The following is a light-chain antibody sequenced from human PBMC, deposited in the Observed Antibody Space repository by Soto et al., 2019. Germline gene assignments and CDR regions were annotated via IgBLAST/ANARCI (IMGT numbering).Light chain of an antibody. CDR1: SSDVGGYNY. V-gene: IGLV2-14*01. CDR2: EVS. CDR3: SSYTSSSTYV. Sequence: QSALTQPASVSGPPGQSITISCTGTSSDVGGYNYVSWYQQHPGKAPKLMIYEVSNRPSGVSNRFSGSKSGHTASLTISGLQAEDEADYYCSSYTSSSTYVFGTGTKVTVL. J-gene: IGLJ1*01.